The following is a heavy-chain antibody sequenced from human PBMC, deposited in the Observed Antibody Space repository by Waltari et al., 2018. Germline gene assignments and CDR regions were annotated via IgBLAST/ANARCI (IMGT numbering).Heavy chain of an antibody. CDR1: GGSISSHY. Sequence: QVQLQESGPGLVKPSETLSLTCTVSGGSISSHYWSWIRQPPGKGLEWIGYIYYSGSTNYNPSLKSRVTISVDTSKNQFSLKLSSVTAADTAVYYCARAAAVQHWGQGTLVTVSS. V-gene: IGHV4-59*11. CDR3: ARAAAVQH. CDR2: IYYSGST. J-gene: IGHJ4*02. D-gene: IGHD6-13*01.